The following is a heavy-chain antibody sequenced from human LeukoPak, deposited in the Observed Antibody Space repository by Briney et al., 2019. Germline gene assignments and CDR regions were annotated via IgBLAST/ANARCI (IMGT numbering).Heavy chain of an antibody. Sequence: SETLSLTCTVSGGSISSGGYYWSWIRQHPGKGLEWIGYIYYSGCTYYNPSLKSRVTISVDTSKNQFSLKLSSVTAADTAVYYCARVTRELWFDPWGQGTLVTVSS. CDR2: IYYSGCT. V-gene: IGHV4-31*03. D-gene: IGHD1-26*01. CDR3: ARVTRELWFDP. J-gene: IGHJ5*02. CDR1: GGSISSGGYY.